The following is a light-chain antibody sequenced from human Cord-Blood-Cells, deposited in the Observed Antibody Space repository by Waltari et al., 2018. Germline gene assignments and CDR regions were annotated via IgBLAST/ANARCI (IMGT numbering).Light chain of an antibody. V-gene: IGLV3-25*03. J-gene: IGLJ1*01. CDR1: ALPKQY. CDR2: KDS. Sequence: RITCSGDALPKQYAYWYQQKPGQAPVLVIYKDSERPSGIPERFSGSSSGTTVTLTISGVQAEDEADYYCQSADSSGTYVFGTGTKVTVL. CDR3: QSADSSGTYV.